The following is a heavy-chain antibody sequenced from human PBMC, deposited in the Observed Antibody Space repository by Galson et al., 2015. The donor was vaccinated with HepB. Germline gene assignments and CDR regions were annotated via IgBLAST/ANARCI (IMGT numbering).Heavy chain of an antibody. J-gene: IGHJ4*02. V-gene: IGHV1-2*02. CDR1: GYIFTSYY. CDR3: ASGLTIFGVVIPMYY. CDR2: INPNSGDT. Sequence: SVKVSCKASGYIFTSYYLHWVRQAPGQGLEWMGWINPNSGDTKYAQKFQGRVTMTRDMAITTGYMEVNSLRFDDTAVYFCASGLTIFGVVIPMYYWGQGTLVTVSS. D-gene: IGHD3-3*01.